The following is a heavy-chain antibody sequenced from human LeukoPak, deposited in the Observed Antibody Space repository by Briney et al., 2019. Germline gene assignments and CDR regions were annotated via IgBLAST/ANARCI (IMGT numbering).Heavy chain of an antibody. CDR2: MNPNSGNT. Sequence: ASVKVSCKASGYTFTSYDINWVRQATGQGLEWMGWMNPNSGNTGYARKFQGRVTMTRNTSISTAYMELSSLRSEDTAVYYCARGGSGYTIFGVVIGYYGMDVWGQGTTVTVSS. CDR1: GYTFTSYD. D-gene: IGHD3-3*01. CDR3: ARGGSGYTIFGVVIGYYGMDV. J-gene: IGHJ6*02. V-gene: IGHV1-8*01.